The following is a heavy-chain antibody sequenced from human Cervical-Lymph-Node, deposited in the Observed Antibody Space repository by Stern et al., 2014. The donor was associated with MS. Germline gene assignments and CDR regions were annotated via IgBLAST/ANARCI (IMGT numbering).Heavy chain of an antibody. CDR3: AREGNPGS. D-gene: IGHD2/OR15-2a*01. J-gene: IGHJ4*02. CDR2: IRPDGREK. V-gene: IGHV3-7*01. CDR1: GFTFSNDW. Sequence: EVQLLESGGGLVQPGESLRLSCAASGFTFSNDWMCWVRQAPGKGLGGVANIRPDGREKKYVASVKGRCTISRANAQNELALQLYSPRAEEPAVYYCAREGNPGSWGQGTLVTVSS.